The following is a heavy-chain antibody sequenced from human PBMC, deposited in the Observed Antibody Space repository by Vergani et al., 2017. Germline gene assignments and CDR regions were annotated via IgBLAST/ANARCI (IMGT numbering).Heavy chain of an antibody. V-gene: IGHV3-15*01. CDR2: IKSKTDGGTT. D-gene: IGHD6-13*01. Sequence: EVQLVESGGGLVKPGGSLRLSCAASGFTFSNAWMSWVRQAPGKGLEWVGRIKSKTDGGTTDYAAPVKGRFTISRDDSKNTLYLQMNSLRAEGTAVYSCAKAGGSSWFRTVDSPGAFDIWGQGTMVTVSS. J-gene: IGHJ3*02. CDR1: GFTFSNAW. CDR3: AKAGGSSWFRTVDSPGAFDI.